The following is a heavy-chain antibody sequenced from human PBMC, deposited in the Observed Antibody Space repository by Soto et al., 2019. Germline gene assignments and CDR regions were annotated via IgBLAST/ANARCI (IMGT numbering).Heavy chain of an antibody. CDR2: INSFSGDT. CDR3: ARDLHSGGKYWYFDI. J-gene: IGHJ2*01. CDR1: GYTFTHYG. V-gene: IGHV1-18*01. Sequence: WASVKVSCKASGYTFTHYGITWVRQAPGQGLEWMGWINSFSGDTNYPQKLQGRLTMTTDTSTNTVYMELRNLRSDDTAVYYCARDLHSGGKYWYFDIWGRGTLVTVSS. D-gene: IGHD2-15*01.